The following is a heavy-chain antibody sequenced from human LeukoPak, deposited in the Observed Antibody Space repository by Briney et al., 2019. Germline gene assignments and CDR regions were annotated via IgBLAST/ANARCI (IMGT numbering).Heavy chain of an antibody. D-gene: IGHD2-2*01. CDR2: INSDGSTT. CDR3: VRGDRIVVGERLDP. V-gene: IGHV3-74*01. Sequence: GGSLRLSCAASGFSFTTYWMLWVRQIPGKDPAWVSRINSDGSTTSYADSVKGRFTISRDNGKNTLYLQIQRLRAEETAIYYCVRGDRIVVGERLDPWGQGTLVTVSS. J-gene: IGHJ5*02. CDR1: GFSFTTYW.